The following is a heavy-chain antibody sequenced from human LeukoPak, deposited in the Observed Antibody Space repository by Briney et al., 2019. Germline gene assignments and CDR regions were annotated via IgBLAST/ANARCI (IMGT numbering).Heavy chain of an antibody. J-gene: IGHJ4*02. CDR2: ISWNSGSI. CDR3: AREHYDILTGYYVDY. CDR1: GFTFDDYA. D-gene: IGHD3-9*01. V-gene: IGHV3-9*01. Sequence: GGSLRLSCAASGFTFDDYAMHWVRQAPGKGLEWVSGISWNSGSIGYADSVKGRFTISRDNAKNSLYLQMNSLRAEDTAVHYCAREHYDILTGYYVDYWGQGTLVTVSS.